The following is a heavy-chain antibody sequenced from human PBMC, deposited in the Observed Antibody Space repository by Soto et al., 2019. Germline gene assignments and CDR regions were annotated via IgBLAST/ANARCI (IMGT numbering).Heavy chain of an antibody. D-gene: IGHD6-19*01. CDR2: ITYDGSNK. CDR1: GFTFSSYG. CDR3: AKSAWRYSSGWHFDN. Sequence: PEGSLRLSCAASGFTFSSYGMHWVRQAPGKGLEWVAVITYDGSNKYYADSVKGRFTISRDNSKNTLYLQMNSLRAEDTAVYYCAKSAWRYSSGWHFDNWGQGTVVTVYS. J-gene: IGHJ4*02. V-gene: IGHV3-30*18.